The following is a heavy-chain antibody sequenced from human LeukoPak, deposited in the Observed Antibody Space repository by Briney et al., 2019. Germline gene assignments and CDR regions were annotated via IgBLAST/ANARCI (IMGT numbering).Heavy chain of an antibody. CDR3: ARDGYFDC. CDR1: GYTFSTYG. Sequence: SVKVSCKASGYTFSTYGIGWVPQAPRQGLEWMRWISAYNGNTNYAQKFQGRVTMATDTSTSTAYMELRNLRAVDTAMYYCARDGYFDCWGQGTLVTVSS. CDR2: ISAYNGNT. V-gene: IGHV1-18*01. J-gene: IGHJ4*02.